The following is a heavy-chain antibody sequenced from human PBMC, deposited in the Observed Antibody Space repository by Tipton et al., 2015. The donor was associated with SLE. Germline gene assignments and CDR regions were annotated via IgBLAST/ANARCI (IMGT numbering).Heavy chain of an antibody. V-gene: IGHV4-59*08. CDR1: GGSISSYY. J-gene: IGHJ4*02. Sequence: TLSLTCAVYGGSISSYYWSWIRQPPGKGLEWIGYIYYSGSTNYNPSLKSRVTISVDTSKNQFSLKLSSVTAADTAVYYCARRSYAMGGYYFDYWGQGTLVTVSS. CDR2: IYYSGST. CDR3: ARRSYAMGGYYFDY. D-gene: IGHD2-8*01.